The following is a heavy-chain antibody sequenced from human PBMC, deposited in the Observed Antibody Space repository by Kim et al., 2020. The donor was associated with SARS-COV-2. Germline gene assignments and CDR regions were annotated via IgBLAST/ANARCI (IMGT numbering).Heavy chain of an antibody. CDR1: GFTFDDYA. CDR2: ISWNSGSI. D-gene: IGHD6-13*01. Sequence: GGSLRLSCAASGFTFDDYAMHWVRQAPGKGLEWVSGISWNSGSIGYADSVKGRFTISRDNAKNSLYLQMNSLRAEDTALYYCAKDLTGTGYWGQGTLVTVSS. J-gene: IGHJ4*02. V-gene: IGHV3-9*01. CDR3: AKDLTGTGY.